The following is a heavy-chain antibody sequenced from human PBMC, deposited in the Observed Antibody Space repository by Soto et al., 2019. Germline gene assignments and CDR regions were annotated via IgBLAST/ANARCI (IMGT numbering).Heavy chain of an antibody. J-gene: IGHJ6*02. CDR3: ARGPRAPPPHDYGMDV. Sequence: GVLMRHSSAAAEVEIRGYSMHRVSKQTGKGLEWVSYISTSGTTYYGDSVEGRFTMSRDNSKNTLYLQMNSLRADDTAVYYCARGPRAPPPHDYGMDVSAQATTVTVYS. CDR2: ISTSGTT. CDR1: EVEIRGYS. V-gene: IGHV3-48*01.